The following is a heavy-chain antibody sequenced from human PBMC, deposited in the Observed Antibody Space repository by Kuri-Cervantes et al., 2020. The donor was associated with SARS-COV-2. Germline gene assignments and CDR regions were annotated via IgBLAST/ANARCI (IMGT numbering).Heavy chain of an antibody. V-gene: IGHV3-21*01. Sequence: GESLKISCAASGFTFSSYWMSWVRQAPGKGLEWVSSISSSSSYIYYADSVKGRFTISRDNAKNSLYLQMNSLRAEDTAVYYCARGHVATYYYYYMDVWGKGTTVTVSS. J-gene: IGHJ6*03. CDR3: ARGHVATYYYYYMDV. D-gene: IGHD3-16*01. CDR1: GFTFSSYW. CDR2: ISSSSSYI.